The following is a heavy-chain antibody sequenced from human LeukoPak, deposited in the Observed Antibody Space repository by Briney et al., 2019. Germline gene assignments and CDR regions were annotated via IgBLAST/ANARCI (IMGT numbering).Heavy chain of an antibody. CDR1: GYTFTSYG. D-gene: IGHD3-9*01. Sequence: ASVKVSCKASGYTFTSYGISWVRQAPGQGLEWMGWISAYNGNTSYAQKLQGRVTMTTDTSTSTAYMELRSLRSDDTAVYYCARADYDILTGYYNYYYYGMDVWGQGTTVTVSS. V-gene: IGHV1-18*01. J-gene: IGHJ6*02. CDR2: ISAYNGNT. CDR3: ARADYDILTGYYNYYYYGMDV.